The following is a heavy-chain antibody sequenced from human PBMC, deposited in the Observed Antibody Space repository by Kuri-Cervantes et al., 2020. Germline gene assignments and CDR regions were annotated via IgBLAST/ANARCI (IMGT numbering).Heavy chain of an antibody. V-gene: IGHV3-30-3*01. J-gene: IGHJ4*02. D-gene: IGHD2-8*01. CDR2: ISYDGSNK. Sequence: GGSLRLSCAASGFTFSSYAMHWVRQAPGKGLEWVAVISYDGSNKYYADSVKGRFTLSRDNAKNSLYLQMNSLRSGDTAVYYCTSGWGWYMNYWGQGTLVTVSS. CDR3: TSGWGWYMNY. CDR1: GFTFSSYA.